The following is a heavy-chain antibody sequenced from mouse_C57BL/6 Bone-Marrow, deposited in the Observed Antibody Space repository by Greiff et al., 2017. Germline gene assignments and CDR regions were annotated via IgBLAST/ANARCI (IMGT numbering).Heavy chain of an antibody. V-gene: IGHV1-81*01. J-gene: IGHJ1*03. CDR1: GYTFTSYG. D-gene: IGHD1-1*01. CDR2: IYPRSGNT. Sequence: VQLQQSGAELARPGASVKLSCKASGYTFTSYGISWVKQRTGQGLEWIGEIYPRSGNTYYNEKFKGKATLTADKSSSTAYMELRSLTSEDSAVYVCPLLRYPWYFDVWGTGTTVTVSA. CDR3: PLLRYPWYFDV.